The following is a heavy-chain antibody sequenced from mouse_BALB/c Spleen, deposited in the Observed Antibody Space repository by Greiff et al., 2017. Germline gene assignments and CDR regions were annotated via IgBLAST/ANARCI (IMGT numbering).Heavy chain of an antibody. CDR1: GYTFTSYY. V-gene: IGHV1S16*01. J-gene: IGHJ3*01. Sequence: QVQLKQSGADLVKPGASVKLSCTASGYTFTSYYMYWVKQRPGQGLEWIGEINPSNGGTNFNEKFKSKATLTVDKSSSTAYLQLSSLTSEDSAVYYCTEGWAYWGQGTLVTVSA. CDR3: TEGWAY. D-gene: IGHD3-3*01. CDR2: INPSNGGT.